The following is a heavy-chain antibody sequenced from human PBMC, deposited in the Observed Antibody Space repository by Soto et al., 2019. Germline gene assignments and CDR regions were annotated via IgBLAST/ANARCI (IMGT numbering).Heavy chain of an antibody. CDR2: IALGSGNT. V-gene: IGHV1-58*01. CDR3: ATHSGYYYDGMDV. CDR1: ACTFSGSS. D-gene: IGHD3-22*01. Sequence: SVKVSCKASACTFSGSSVQWVRQARGQTLEWMGWIALGSGNTNYAPKFLGRLTLTRDMSTSTAYMELNSLRSEDTAVYYCATHSGYYYDGMDVWGQGTTVTVSS. J-gene: IGHJ6*02.